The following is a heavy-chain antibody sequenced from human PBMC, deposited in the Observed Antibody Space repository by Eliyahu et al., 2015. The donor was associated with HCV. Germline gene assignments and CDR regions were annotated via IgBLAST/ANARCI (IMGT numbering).Heavy chain of an antibody. Sequence: EVQVLESGGGFVQPGGSLRLSCAASGFTFSSYAMTWVRQAPGRGLEGVSSIGTTGNTYYADFVKGRFTISRDTSTNTLYLQMNSLRAEDTAVYSCARGGIGEHGLDYWGQGTLVTVSS. D-gene: IGHD6-13*01. CDR2: IGTTGNT. CDR1: GFTFSSYA. J-gene: IGHJ4*02. CDR3: ARGGIGEHGLDY. V-gene: IGHV3-23*01.